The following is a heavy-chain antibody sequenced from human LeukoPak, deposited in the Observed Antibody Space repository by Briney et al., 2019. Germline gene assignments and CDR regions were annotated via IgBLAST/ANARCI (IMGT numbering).Heavy chain of an antibody. Sequence: GGSLRLSCAASGFTFSNAWMNWVRQAPGKGLEWISGISGSGASTYYADSVKGRFTISRDDSRNTLYLQMNSLRGDDTAVYYCAKDVGKWESLHFFDYWGQGTLVTVSS. J-gene: IGHJ4*02. CDR3: AKDVGKWESLHFFDY. D-gene: IGHD1-26*01. CDR2: ISGSGAST. V-gene: IGHV3-23*01. CDR1: GFTFSNAW.